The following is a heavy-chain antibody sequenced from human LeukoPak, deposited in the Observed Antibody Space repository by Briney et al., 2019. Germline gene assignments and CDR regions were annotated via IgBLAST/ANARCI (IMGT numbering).Heavy chain of an antibody. V-gene: IGHV3-33*08. J-gene: IGHJ4*02. CDR1: GFTVSSNY. D-gene: IGHD6-13*01. CDR3: GRVGYSSSWYNLDY. Sequence: GGSLRLSCAASGFTVSSNYMNWVRQAPGKGLEWVAVIWFDGSNKYYADSVRGRFTVSRDNSKNTVILQMNSLRAEDTAVYYCGRVGYSSSWYNLDYWGQGTLVTVSP. CDR2: IWFDGSNK.